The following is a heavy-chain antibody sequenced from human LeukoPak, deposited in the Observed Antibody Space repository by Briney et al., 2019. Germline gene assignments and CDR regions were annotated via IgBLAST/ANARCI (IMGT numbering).Heavy chain of an antibody. CDR3: AKPKDTAVGRYFDY. V-gene: IGHV3-23*01. CDR1: GFTFSNYA. J-gene: IGHJ4*02. D-gene: IGHD2-2*01. Sequence: GGSLRLSCAASGFTFSNYAMSWVRQAPGKGLEWVSAISASGGSAYYADSVKGRFTISRDNSKNTLYLQMNSLRAEDTAVYYCAKPKDTAVGRYFDYWGQGTLVTVSS. CDR2: ISASGGSA.